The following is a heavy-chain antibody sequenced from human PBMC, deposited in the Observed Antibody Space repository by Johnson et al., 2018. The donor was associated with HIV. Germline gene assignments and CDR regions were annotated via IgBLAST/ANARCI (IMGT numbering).Heavy chain of an antibody. V-gene: IGHV3-15*01. Sequence: VQLVESGGGLVKPGGSLRLSCAASGFTFSNAWMSWVRQAPGKGLEWVGHIKSRTAGGTTDYAAPVKGRFTIERDDSKNTLYLQMNSLKTEDTAVYYCTTVDCGGDCYSGHAFDIWGQGTMVTVSS. CDR1: GFTFSNAW. CDR3: TTVDCGGDCYSGHAFDI. D-gene: IGHD2-21*01. CDR2: IKSRTAGGTT. J-gene: IGHJ3*02.